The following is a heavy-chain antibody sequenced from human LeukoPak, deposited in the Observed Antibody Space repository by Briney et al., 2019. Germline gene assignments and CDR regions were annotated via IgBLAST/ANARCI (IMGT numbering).Heavy chain of an antibody. CDR1: GDSVSSNNAV. CDR3: ARSINSGCLDY. J-gene: IGHJ4*02. CDR2: TYYRPKWFY. V-gene: IGHV6-1*01. D-gene: IGHD3-10*01. Sequence: SQTLSLTCAISGDSVSSNNAVWNWIRQSPSRGLEWLGKTYYRPKWFYDYAVSVKSRITITPDTSKNHLSLQLDSVTPEDTALYYCARSINSGCLDYWGQGVLVTVSS.